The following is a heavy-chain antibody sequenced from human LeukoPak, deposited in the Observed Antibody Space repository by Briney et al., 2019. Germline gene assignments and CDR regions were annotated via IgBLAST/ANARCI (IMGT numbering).Heavy chain of an antibody. Sequence: GASVKVSCKASGYTFTGYYMHWVRQAPGQGLEWMGWINTNTGNPTYAQGFTGRFVFSLDTSVSTAYLQISSLKAEDTAVYYCARGEGEYSGSYYSVDNWFDPWGQGTLVTVSS. CDR1: GYTFTGYY. J-gene: IGHJ5*02. V-gene: IGHV7-4-1*02. CDR3: ARGEGEYSGSYYSVDNWFDP. CDR2: INTNTGNP. D-gene: IGHD1-26*01.